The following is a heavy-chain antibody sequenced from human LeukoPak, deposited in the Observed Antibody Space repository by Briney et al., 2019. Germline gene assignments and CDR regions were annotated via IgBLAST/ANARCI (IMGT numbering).Heavy chain of an antibody. CDR2: ISSSSSYI. D-gene: IGHD3-9*01. J-gene: IGHJ4*02. Sequence: GGSLRLSCTASGFTFGDYAMSWFRQAPGKGLEWVSSISSSSSYIYYADSVKGRFTISRDNAKNSLYLQMNSLRAEDTAVYYCARDPTYDILTGWIDYWGQGTLVTVSS. CDR1: GFTFGDYA. V-gene: IGHV3-21*01. CDR3: ARDPTYDILTGWIDY.